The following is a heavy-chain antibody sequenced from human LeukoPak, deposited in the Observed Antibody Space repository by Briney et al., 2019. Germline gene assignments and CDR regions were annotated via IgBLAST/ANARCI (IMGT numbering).Heavy chain of an antibody. Sequence: KPSETLSLTCTVSGDSISSSSYYWGWIRQPPGKVLEWIGSIYYSGSTYYNPSLKSRVTISVDTSKNQFSLKLSSVTAADTAVSYCARRTVGATQTAAFDVWGQGTMVTVSS. CDR3: ARRTVGATQTAAFDV. V-gene: IGHV4-39*01. D-gene: IGHD1-26*01. CDR2: IYYSGST. CDR1: GDSISSSSYY. J-gene: IGHJ3*01.